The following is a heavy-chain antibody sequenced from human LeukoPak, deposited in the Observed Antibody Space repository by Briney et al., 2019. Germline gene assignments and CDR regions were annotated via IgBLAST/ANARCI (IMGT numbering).Heavy chain of an antibody. CDR3: ARTRYNWNSDYYYYMDV. CDR2: IYYSGSS. D-gene: IGHD1-7*01. Sequence: SDTLSLTCTVSGESISSHYGSWIRQPPRKGLEWIGYIYYSGSSNYNPSLKSRVTISVDTSKNQFSLKLSSVTAADTAVYYCARTRYNWNSDYYYYMDVWGKGSTVTVSS. J-gene: IGHJ6*03. V-gene: IGHV4-59*07. CDR1: GESISSHY.